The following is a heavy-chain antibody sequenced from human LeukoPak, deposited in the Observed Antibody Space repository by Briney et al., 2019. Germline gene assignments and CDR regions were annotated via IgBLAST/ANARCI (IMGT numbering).Heavy chain of an antibody. CDR3: ASLTYYDILTGDDFDY. Sequence: GASVKVSCKASGYTFTSYDINWVRQAPGQGLEWMVWINPNSGGTNYAQKFQGRVTMTRDTSISTAYMELSRLRSDDTAVYYCASLTYYDILTGDDFDYWGQGTLVTVSS. CDR1: GYTFTSYD. CDR2: INPNSGGT. V-gene: IGHV1-2*02. J-gene: IGHJ4*02. D-gene: IGHD3-9*01.